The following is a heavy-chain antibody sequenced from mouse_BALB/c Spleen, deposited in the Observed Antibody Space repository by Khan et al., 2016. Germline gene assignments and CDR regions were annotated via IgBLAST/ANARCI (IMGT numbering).Heavy chain of an antibody. CDR3: APVPAY. Sequence: QIQLVQSGPELKKPGVTVKISCKASGYTFTDYSIHWVKQAPGKGLKWMGWINTETGEPTYADDFKGRFAFSLETSASTAYLQIHKLKNEDTATYFCAPVPAYWGQGTLVTVSA. J-gene: IGHJ3*01. V-gene: IGHV9-2-1*01. CDR2: INTETGEP. CDR1: GYTFTDYS.